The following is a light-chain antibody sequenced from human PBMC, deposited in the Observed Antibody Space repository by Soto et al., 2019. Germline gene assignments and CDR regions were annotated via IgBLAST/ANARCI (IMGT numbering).Light chain of an antibody. Sequence: EIVLTQSPGTLSLSPGERATLSCKASQSVTSRYLAWYQQKPGQAPMLLIYGSSSRATGIPDRFSGSESGTDFTLTISRLEPEDFAVYFCQQYNNSPDYTFGQATKLEIK. CDR3: QQYNNSPDYT. V-gene: IGKV3-20*01. J-gene: IGKJ2*01. CDR1: QSVTSRY. CDR2: GSS.